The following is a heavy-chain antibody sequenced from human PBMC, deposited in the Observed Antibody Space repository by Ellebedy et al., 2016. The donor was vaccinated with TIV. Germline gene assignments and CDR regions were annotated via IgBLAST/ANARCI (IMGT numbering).Heavy chain of an antibody. D-gene: IGHD2-2*01. CDR3: AKIGPRDGTSTSGWFDP. Sequence: GESLKTSXASSGFTFTTYAMGWGRQAPGKGLDWVSAISADGVTTFYADSVTGRFTISRDNSKTTLFLQMNSLRAEDTAIYYCAKIGPRDGTSTSGWFDPWGQGTLVTVSS. CDR1: GFTFTTYA. V-gene: IGHV3-23*01. CDR2: ISADGVTT. J-gene: IGHJ5*02.